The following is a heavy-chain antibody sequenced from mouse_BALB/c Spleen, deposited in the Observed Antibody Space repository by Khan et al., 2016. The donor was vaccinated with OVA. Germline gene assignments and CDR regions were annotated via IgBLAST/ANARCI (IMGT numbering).Heavy chain of an antibody. J-gene: IGHJ2*01. CDR2: ISYSGVT. CDR1: GYSITSGYA. D-gene: IGHD1-1*01. V-gene: IGHV3-2*02. CDR3: ARGNYYGYYFDY. Sequence: EVQLVESGPGLVKPSQSLSLTCTVTGYSITSGYAWNWIRQFPGNKLEWMGYISYSGVTSYTPSLKSRFSITRDTSQNQFFLQLNSVTTEDTATYYCARGNYYGYYFDYWGQGTTRTVSS.